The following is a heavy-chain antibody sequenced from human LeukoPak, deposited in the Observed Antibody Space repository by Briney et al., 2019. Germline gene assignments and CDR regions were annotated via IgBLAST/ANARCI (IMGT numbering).Heavy chain of an antibody. Sequence: ASVKVSCKASGYTFTSYGISWVRQAPGQGLEWMGWISAYNGNTNYAQKLQGRVTMTTDTSTSTAYMELRSLRSDDTAVYYCARDAERELRYYYYMDVWGKGTTVTVSS. CDR3: ARDAERELRYYYYMDV. J-gene: IGHJ6*03. CDR2: ISAYNGNT. D-gene: IGHD1-26*01. V-gene: IGHV1-18*01. CDR1: GYTFTSYG.